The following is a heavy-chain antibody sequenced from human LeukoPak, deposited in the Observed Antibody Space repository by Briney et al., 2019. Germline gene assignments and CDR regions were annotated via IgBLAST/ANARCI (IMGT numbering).Heavy chain of an antibody. D-gene: IGHD1-1*01. CDR1: GFTFSSFA. Sequence: PGGSLRLSCTASGFTFSSFAMSWVRQAPGKGLDWVSAISGSGDSTSYADSVRGRFIISRDNSKNTLYLQMDSLRAEDTAVYYCATNRTTGGHCFDYWGQGTLVTVSS. CDR3: ATNRTTGGHCFDY. V-gene: IGHV3-23*01. CDR2: ISGSGDST. J-gene: IGHJ4*02.